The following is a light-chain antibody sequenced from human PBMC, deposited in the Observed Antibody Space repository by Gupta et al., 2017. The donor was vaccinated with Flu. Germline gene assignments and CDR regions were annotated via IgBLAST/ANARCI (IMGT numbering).Light chain of an antibody. J-gene: IGKJ1*01. CDR2: AAS. V-gene: IGKV3-20*01. CDR1: QSVSSNY. Sequence: EIVLTQSPGTLSLFPGERTTLSCRASQSVSSNYLAWYQHKAGQAPRLLIYAASSRATGIPDRFSGSGSGTDFTLTISRLEPEDFAVYYCQQYGSSPGTFGQGTKVELK. CDR3: QQYGSSPGT.